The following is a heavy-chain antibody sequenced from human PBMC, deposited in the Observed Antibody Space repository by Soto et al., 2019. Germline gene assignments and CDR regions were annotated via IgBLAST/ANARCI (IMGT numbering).Heavy chain of an antibody. CDR2: IFYSGRT. V-gene: IGHV4-31*01. D-gene: IGHD6-13*01. Sequence: QVQLQESGPGLVKPSQTLSLTCTVSGGSISSGGYYWRWIRQPPGTRLEWIGYIFYSGRTYYNPSLKSQATISVDTDKSQFSLRLSAVSAADTAVYSGARHVPGIPAAGTRGLGAFAIWGHRTMVTVSS. J-gene: IGHJ3*02. CDR3: ARHVPGIPAAGTRGLGAFAI. CDR1: GGSISSGGYY.